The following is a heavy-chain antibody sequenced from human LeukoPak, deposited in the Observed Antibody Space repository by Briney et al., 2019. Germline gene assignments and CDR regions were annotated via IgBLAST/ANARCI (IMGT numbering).Heavy chain of an antibody. V-gene: IGHV4-59*01. J-gene: IGHJ6*03. CDR2: IYYTGST. CDR1: GGSISGYY. D-gene: IGHD4-17*01. Sequence: PSETLSLTCTVSGGSISGYYWSWIRQPPGKGLEWIGYIYYTGSTEYNPSLKSRVTISVDTSKNQFSLKLSSVTAADTAVYYCAREIRGYGDYSFYYYMDVWGKGTTVTVSS. CDR3: AREIRGYGDYSFYYYMDV.